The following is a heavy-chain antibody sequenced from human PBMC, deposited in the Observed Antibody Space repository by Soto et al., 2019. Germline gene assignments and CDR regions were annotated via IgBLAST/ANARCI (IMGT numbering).Heavy chain of an antibody. Sequence: PSETLSLTCTVSTASISSETYYWGWIRQPPGKGLEWIGSVSYFGSTNYNPSLQSRVTISEGTSKNQFSLNLRSVTAADTAVYYCARGYSIGSYYVYFDYWGQGTLVTVSS. D-gene: IGHD6-19*01. V-gene: IGHV4-39*01. CDR3: ARGYSIGSYYVYFDY. J-gene: IGHJ4*02. CDR2: VSYFGST. CDR1: TASISSETYY.